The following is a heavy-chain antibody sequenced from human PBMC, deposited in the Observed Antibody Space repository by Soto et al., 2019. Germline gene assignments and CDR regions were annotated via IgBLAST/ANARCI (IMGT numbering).Heavy chain of an antibody. D-gene: IGHD3-3*01. CDR1: AGSISNYF. J-gene: IGHJ4*02. V-gene: IGHV4-4*07. Sequence: SETLSLTCTVSAGSISNYFCNWIRQPAGKGLEWIGRIDNSGSTNYNPSLKSRVTMSSDTSRNQFSLKLNSVTAADTAVYYCARGGQDFWSGPFDYWGQGALVTVSS. CDR2: IDNSGST. CDR3: ARGGQDFWSGPFDY.